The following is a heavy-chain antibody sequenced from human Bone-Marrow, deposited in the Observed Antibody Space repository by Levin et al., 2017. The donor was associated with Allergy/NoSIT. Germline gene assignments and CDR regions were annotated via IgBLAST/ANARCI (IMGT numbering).Heavy chain of an antibody. Sequence: LSLTCGASGFTLTTYYMSWIRQSPGKGLEWVSSISSSGATTYYADSVKGRFIISRDNAKKSVFLQMNTLAAGDTAVYYCARVSSVLADLDGLHMGGQGTTVTVSS. D-gene: IGHD1-1*01. CDR1: GFTLTTYY. CDR3: ARVSSVLADLDGLHM. J-gene: IGHJ3*01. V-gene: IGHV3-11*01. CDR2: ISSSGATT.